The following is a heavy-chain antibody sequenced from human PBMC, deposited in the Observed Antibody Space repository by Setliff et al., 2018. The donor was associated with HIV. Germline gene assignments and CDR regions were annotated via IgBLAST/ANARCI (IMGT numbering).Heavy chain of an antibody. J-gene: IGHJ1*01. CDR2: IYSTGRT. D-gene: IGHD5-12*01. V-gene: IGHV4-39*01. CDR1: GGLISSSGSY. Sequence: SETLSLTCTVSGGLISSSGSYWGWIRQPPGKGLEWIGNIYSTGRTYYKLSLESRVTISIDTSKNQLSLNVNSVTAADTATYYCATPGYDDDVFGYFRFWGRGTQVTAPQ. CDR3: ATPGYDDDVFGYFRF.